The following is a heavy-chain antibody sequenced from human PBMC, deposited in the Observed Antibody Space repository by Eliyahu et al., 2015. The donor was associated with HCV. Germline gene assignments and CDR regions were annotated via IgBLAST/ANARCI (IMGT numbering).Heavy chain of an antibody. J-gene: IGHJ4*02. V-gene: IGHV2-5*01. CDR2: IYWNDDT. D-gene: IGHD4-23*01. Sequence: QITLKESGPTLVKPTQTLTLTCTFSGFSLTTSGVGVGWIRQPPGKALEWLALIYWNDDTHYSPSLQGRLTITKETSKNQVVLTVTNMDPIDTATYYCAHRRFGGIHYWGQGTLVTVSS. CDR1: GFSLTTSGVG. CDR3: AHRRFGGIHY.